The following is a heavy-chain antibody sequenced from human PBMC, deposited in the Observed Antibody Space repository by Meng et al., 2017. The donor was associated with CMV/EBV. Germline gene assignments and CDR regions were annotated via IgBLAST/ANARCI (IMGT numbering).Heavy chain of an antibody. CDR2: IYYSGST. CDR1: GGSISSSSYY. J-gene: IGHJ5*02. Sequence: GSLRLSCTVSGGSISSSSYYWGWIRQPPGKGLERIGSIYYSGSTYYNPSLKSRVTISVDTSKNQFSLKLSSVTAADTAVYYCARVSNWNDNWFDPWGQGTLVTVSS. CDR3: ARVSNWNDNWFDP. D-gene: IGHD1-20*01. V-gene: IGHV4-39*07.